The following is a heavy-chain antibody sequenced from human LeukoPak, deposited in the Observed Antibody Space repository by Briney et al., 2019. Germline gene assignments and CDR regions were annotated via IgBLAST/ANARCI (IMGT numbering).Heavy chain of an antibody. CDR2: ISYDGSNK. Sequence: PGGSLRLSCAASGFTFSSYAMHWVRQAPGKGLEWVAVISYDGSNKYYADSVKGRFTISRDNPKNTLYLQMNSLRAEDTAVYYCAREADTMIVVVITTGGFDYWGQGTLVTVSS. D-gene: IGHD3-22*01. J-gene: IGHJ4*02. V-gene: IGHV3-30*04. CDR3: AREADTMIVVVITTGGFDY. CDR1: GFTFSSYA.